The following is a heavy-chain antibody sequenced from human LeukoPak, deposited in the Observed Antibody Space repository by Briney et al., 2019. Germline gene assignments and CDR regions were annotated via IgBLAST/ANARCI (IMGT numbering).Heavy chain of an antibody. Sequence: GGSLRLSCAASGFTFGDYWMTWVRQAPGKGLEWVGNIKRDGSEKYYVDSVRGRFIISRDNAKNSLYLQMNGLRVEDTAVYYCARDQYELRSYYYGMDAWGKGTTVSVSS. V-gene: IGHV3-7*03. CDR2: IKRDGSEK. CDR1: GFTFGDYW. CDR3: ARDQYELRSYYYGMDA. D-gene: IGHD2-2*01. J-gene: IGHJ6*04.